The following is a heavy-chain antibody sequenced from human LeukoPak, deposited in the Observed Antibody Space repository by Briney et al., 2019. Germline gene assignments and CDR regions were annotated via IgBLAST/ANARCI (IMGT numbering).Heavy chain of an antibody. CDR3: AKDPGGQFADHFDF. CDR1: GFTFSNYA. D-gene: IGHD3-10*01. Sequence: GGSLRLSCAASGFTFSNYAMTWIRQAPGKGLEWVSSICNSGGSTFYADSVRGRFTISRDYSKHTLYLEMTSLGAEDSAVYYCAKDPGGQFADHFDFWGEGTMVTVSS. CDR2: ICNSGGST. J-gene: IGHJ4*02. V-gene: IGHV3-23*01.